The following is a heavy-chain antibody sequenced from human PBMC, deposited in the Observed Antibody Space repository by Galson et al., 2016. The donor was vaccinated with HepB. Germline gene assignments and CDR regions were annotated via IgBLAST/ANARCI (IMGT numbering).Heavy chain of an antibody. D-gene: IGHD3-3*01. V-gene: IGHV3-33*01. CDR2: IWYDGSNK. J-gene: IGHJ6*02. CDR3: ARVSRYDFWSGPMYFYYGMDV. CDR1: GFTFSTYG. Sequence: SLRLSCAASGFTFSTYGMHWVRQAPGKGLEWVSLIWYDGSNKYYADSVKGRFTISRDNSKNTLYLQMNSLRAEDTAVYYCARVSRYDFWSGPMYFYYGMDVWGQGTTVTVSS.